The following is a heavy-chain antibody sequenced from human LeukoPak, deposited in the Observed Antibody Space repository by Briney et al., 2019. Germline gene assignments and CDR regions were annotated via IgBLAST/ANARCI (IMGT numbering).Heavy chain of an antibody. Sequence: ASVKVSCKASGYTFTSYYMHWVRQAPGQGLEWMGIINPSGGSTSYAQKFQGRVTMTRDASTSTAYMELRSLRSDDTAVYYCARDGIRFGEYLDYWGQGTLVTVSS. CDR1: GYTFTSYY. V-gene: IGHV1-46*01. CDR2: INPSGGST. D-gene: IGHD3-10*01. CDR3: ARDGIRFGEYLDY. J-gene: IGHJ4*02.